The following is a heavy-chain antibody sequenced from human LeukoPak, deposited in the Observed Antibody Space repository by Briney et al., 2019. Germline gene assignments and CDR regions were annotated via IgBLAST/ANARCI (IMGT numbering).Heavy chain of an antibody. CDR3: SRSVGATDS. Sequence: QPGRSLRLSCAASGFTFSSNWMHWVRQAPGKGLVLVSRISSDGSSTSYADSVKGRFTISRDNAKNTLYLQINSLRAEDTAVYYCSRSVGATDSWGQGTLVTVSS. CDR2: ISSDGSST. J-gene: IGHJ4*02. V-gene: IGHV3-74*01. D-gene: IGHD1-26*01. CDR1: GFTFSSNW.